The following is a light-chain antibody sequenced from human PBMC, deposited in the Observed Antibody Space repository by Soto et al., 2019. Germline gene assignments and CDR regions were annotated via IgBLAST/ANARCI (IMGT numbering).Light chain of an antibody. CDR3: QQYVSSPWA. Sequence: EIVLSQSPGTLSLSPLEISTLSCSASQSVTNSFLAWYQQKPGQAPRLLIYGASRRATGIQDRFTGSGSGTDFTLTISRLEPEDFAVYYCQQYVSSPWAFGQGTKVDIK. CDR2: GAS. J-gene: IGKJ1*01. CDR1: QSVTNSF. V-gene: IGKV3-20*01.